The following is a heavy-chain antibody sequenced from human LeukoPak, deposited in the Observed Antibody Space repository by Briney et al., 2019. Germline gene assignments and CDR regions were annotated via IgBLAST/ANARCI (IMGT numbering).Heavy chain of an antibody. V-gene: IGHV1-18*01. CDR3: ARRGTAYYYGSEMLDY. CDR2: ISAYNGNT. Sequence: GASVKVSCKASGYTFTSYGISWVRQAPGQGLEWMGWISAYNGNTNYAQKLQGRVTMTTDTSTSTAYMELRSLRSDDTAVYYCARRGTAYYYGSEMLDYWGQGTLVTVSS. J-gene: IGHJ4*02. CDR1: GYTFTSYG. D-gene: IGHD3-10*01.